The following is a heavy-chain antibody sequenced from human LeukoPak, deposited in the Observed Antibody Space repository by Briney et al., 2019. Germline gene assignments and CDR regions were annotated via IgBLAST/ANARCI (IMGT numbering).Heavy chain of an antibody. Sequence: SETLSLTCGVSGGSISGTNWWSWVRQPPGQGLEWIGEISLAGQTNYNPSLNGRVTMSLDKSSNQLSLHLTSVTAADTAVYYCARGNYLYDFWSGYELEQSYYFDYWGQGTLVTVSS. CDR2: ISLAGQT. D-gene: IGHD3-3*01. CDR3: ARGNYLYDFWSGYELEQSYYFDY. CDR1: GGSISGTNW. V-gene: IGHV4/OR15-8*02. J-gene: IGHJ4*02.